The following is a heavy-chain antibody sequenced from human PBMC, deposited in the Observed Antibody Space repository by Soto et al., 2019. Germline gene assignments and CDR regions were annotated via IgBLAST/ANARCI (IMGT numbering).Heavy chain of an antibody. CDR2: LYSGGST. V-gene: IGHV3-53*01. Sequence: EVQLVESGGGLIQPGGSLRLSCAASGFTVSSNYMVWVRQAPGRGLEWVSVLYSGGSTSYADSVKGRFTVSRDSSENTLFLQMNNLRADDTAVYYCAKAYCGGVCYSLTDAFDIWGQGTMVSVSS. D-gene: IGHD2-21*02. J-gene: IGHJ3*02. CDR3: AKAYCGGVCYSLTDAFDI. CDR1: GFTVSSNY.